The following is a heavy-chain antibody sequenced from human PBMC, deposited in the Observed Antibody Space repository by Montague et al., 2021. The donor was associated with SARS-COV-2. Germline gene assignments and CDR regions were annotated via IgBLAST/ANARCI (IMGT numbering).Heavy chain of an antibody. CDR3: ARDYCSGGICYEGYGMDV. Sequence: SLRLSCAASGFTVTYNYMSWVRQAPGKGLEWVSVIYSGGNTYYADSVKGRFTISRDDSKNTLYLQMNSLRAEDTAVYYCARDYCSGGICYEGYGMDVWGQGTTVTVSS. D-gene: IGHD2-15*01. CDR1: GFTVTYNY. V-gene: IGHV3-53*01. J-gene: IGHJ6*02. CDR2: IYSGGNT.